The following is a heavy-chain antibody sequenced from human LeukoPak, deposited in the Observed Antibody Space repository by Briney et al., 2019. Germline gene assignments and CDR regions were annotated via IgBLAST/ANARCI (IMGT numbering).Heavy chain of an antibody. Sequence: GGSLRLSCVASGFTFSNYGMSWVRQAPGKGLEWVSFISISGGSTYCADSVKGRFTTSRDNSKSTLYLQLDGLRAEDTAVYFCAKGGSGNFPGRGYFDYWGQGTLVTVSS. J-gene: IGHJ4*02. CDR3: AKGGSGNFPGRGYFDY. D-gene: IGHD1-26*01. V-gene: IGHV3-23*01. CDR2: ISISGGST. CDR1: GFTFSNYG.